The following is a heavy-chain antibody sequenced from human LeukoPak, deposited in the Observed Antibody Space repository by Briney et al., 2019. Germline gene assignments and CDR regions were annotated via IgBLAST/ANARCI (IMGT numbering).Heavy chain of an antibody. CDR1: GFTFSTYG. CDR2: ILYDGSNR. D-gene: IGHD3-22*01. CDR3: AKVRGNVGSSYFPDY. Sequence: PGGSLRLSCAVSGFTFSTYGMHWVRQAPGKGLEWVAVILYDGSNRQYADSVKGRFTISRDNSKNTPYLQMNSLRVEDTAVYYCAKVRGNVGSSYFPDYWGQGTLVTVTS. J-gene: IGHJ4*02. V-gene: IGHV3-30*18.